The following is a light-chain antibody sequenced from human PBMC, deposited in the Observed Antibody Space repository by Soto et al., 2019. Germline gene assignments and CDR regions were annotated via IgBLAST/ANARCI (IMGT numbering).Light chain of an antibody. V-gene: IGKV1-5*01. Sequence: DIQMTQSPSTLSVSVGGRVTITCRASQTISRWLAWYQQKPGRAPKLLIYDASTLESGVPSRFSGSGSETEFTLTISRLQPDDFATYFCHSRAFGQGTRLEIK. CDR1: QTISRW. J-gene: IGKJ5*01. CDR2: DAS. CDR3: HSRA.